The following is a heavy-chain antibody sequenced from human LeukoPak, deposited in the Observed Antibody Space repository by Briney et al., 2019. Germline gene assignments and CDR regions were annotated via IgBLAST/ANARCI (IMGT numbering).Heavy chain of an antibody. J-gene: IGHJ4*02. D-gene: IGHD2/OR15-2a*01. V-gene: IGHV3-7*04. CDR2: IKEDGSAK. CDR1: GFTFSSSY. CDR3: VRGFRSDY. Sequence: GGSLRLSCAASGFTFSSSYMTWVRQAPGKGLEWVANIKEDGSAKYYVASVKGRFTISRDNTKNSLYLQMSSLRADDTAIYYCVRGFRSDYWGQGTLVSVSS.